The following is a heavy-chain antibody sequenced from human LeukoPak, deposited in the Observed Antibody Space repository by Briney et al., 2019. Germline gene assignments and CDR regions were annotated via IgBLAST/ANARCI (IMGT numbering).Heavy chain of an antibody. J-gene: IGHJ4*02. CDR1: GFTFSSYA. CDR3: ARCSGGSCRLDY. Sequence: GGSLRLSCAASGFTFSSYAMSWVRQAPGKGLEWVSAISGSGGSTYYADSVKGRFTISRDNAKNSLYLQMNSLRAEDTAVYYCARCSGGSCRLDYWGQGTLVTVSS. V-gene: IGHV3-23*01. CDR2: ISGSGGST. D-gene: IGHD2-15*01.